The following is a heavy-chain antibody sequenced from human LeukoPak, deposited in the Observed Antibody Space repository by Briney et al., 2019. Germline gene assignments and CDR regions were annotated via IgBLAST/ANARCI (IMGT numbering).Heavy chain of an antibody. Sequence: SETLSLTRAVYGGSFSGYYWSWIRQPPGKGLEWIGEINHSGSTNYNPSLKSRVTISVDTSKNQFSLKLSSVTAADTAVYYCARAPLGSGYYFVDYWGQGTLVTVSS. CDR1: GGSFSGYY. CDR3: ARAPLGSGYYFVDY. V-gene: IGHV4-34*01. CDR2: INHSGST. D-gene: IGHD3-22*01. J-gene: IGHJ4*02.